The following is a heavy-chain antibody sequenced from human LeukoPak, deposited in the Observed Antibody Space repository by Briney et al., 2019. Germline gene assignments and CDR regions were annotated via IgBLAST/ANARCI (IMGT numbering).Heavy chain of an antibody. CDR3: TKRIAAAGPYFDY. D-gene: IGHD6-13*01. CDR2: ISGSGGST. V-gene: IGHV3-23*01. CDR1: GFTFSSYA. Sequence: QPGGSLRLSCAASGFTFSSYAMSWVRQAPGKGLEWVSAISGSGGSTYYADSVRGRFTISRDNSKNTLYLQMNSQRAEDTAIYYCTKRIAAAGPYFDYWGQGTLVTVSS. J-gene: IGHJ4*02.